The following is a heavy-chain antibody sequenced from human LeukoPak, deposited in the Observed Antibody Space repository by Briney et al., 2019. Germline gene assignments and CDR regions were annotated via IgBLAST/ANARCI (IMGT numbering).Heavy chain of an antibody. CDR1: GFTFSSSA. CDR2: ITDSGDGT. V-gene: IGHV3-23*01. D-gene: IGHD1-14*01. CDR3: ARAGSPACFDY. J-gene: IGHJ4*02. Sequence: GGSLRLSCAASGFTFSSSAMSWVRQAPGRGLEWVSSITDSGDGTYYADSVKGRFTISRDDSKNTLYLQMNSLRAEDTAVYYCARAGSPACFDYWGQGTLVTVSS.